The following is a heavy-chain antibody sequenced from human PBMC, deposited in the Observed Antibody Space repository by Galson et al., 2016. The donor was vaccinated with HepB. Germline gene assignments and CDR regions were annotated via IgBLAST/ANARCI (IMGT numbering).Heavy chain of an antibody. V-gene: IGHV3-30*04. J-gene: IGHJ4*02. CDR3: SRSPEISGQWPLFDD. D-gene: IGHD6-19*01. CDR2: ISYDGSKK. Sequence: SLRLSCAASGFTFSSYPMHWVRQAPGKGLEWVALISYDGSKKYYADSVKGRFTISRDNSKNTLYLQMNSLRAEDTAVYYCSRSPEISGQWPLFDDWGQGTLVTVSS. CDR1: GFTFSSYP.